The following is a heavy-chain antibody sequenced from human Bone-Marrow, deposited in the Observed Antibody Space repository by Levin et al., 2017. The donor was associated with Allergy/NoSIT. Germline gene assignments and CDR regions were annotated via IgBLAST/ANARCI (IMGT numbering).Heavy chain of an antibody. V-gene: IGHV1-18*01. D-gene: IGHD3-10*01. CDR3: ARVRVAGSGSYNDQGWFDR. CDR1: GYPFTTYG. CDR2: ISSSNGGT. Sequence: ASVKVSCEASGYPFTTYGISWVRQAPGQGLEWMGWISSSNGGTHYAQNFQGRVTMTTDTSARTAYMELRSLRSDDTAVYFCARVRVAGSGSYNDQGWFDRWGQGTLVTVSS. J-gene: IGHJ5*02.